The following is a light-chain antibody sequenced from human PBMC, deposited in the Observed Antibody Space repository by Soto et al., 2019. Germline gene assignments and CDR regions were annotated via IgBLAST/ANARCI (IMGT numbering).Light chain of an antibody. CDR3: QQYNNWPRT. V-gene: IGKV3-15*01. CDR1: QSVSSSY. Sequence: EIVLTQSPGTLSLSPGERATLSCRASQSVSSSYLAWYQQKPGQAPRLLIHGATTRATGIPARFSGSGSGTEFTLTISSLQSEDFAVYYCQQYNNWPRTFGQGTKGDIK. CDR2: GAT. J-gene: IGKJ1*01.